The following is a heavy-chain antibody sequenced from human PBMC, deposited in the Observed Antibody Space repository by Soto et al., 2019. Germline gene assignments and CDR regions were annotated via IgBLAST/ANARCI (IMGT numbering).Heavy chain of an antibody. CDR1: GYTFTSYG. Sequence: ASAKVSCKASGYTFTSYGISWVRQAPGQGLEWMGWISAYNGNTNYTQKLRGRVTMTTDTSTSTAYMELRSLRSDDTAVYYCARDQGRGNSGSYRHSYDYWGQGTLVTVSS. V-gene: IGHV1-18*01. D-gene: IGHD1-26*01. CDR3: ARDQGRGNSGSYRHSYDY. CDR2: ISAYNGNT. J-gene: IGHJ4*02.